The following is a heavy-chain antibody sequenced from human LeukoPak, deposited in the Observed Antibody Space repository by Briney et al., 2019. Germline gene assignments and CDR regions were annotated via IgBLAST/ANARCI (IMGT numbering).Heavy chain of an antibody. CDR2: ISSSGSTI. D-gene: IGHD6-13*01. CDR1: GFTFSNYY. Sequence: PGGSLRLSCAASGFTFSNYYMSWIRQAPGKGLEWGSYISSSGSTIYYADSVKGRFTISRDNAKNSLDLQMNSLRAEDTAVYYCARDSGYSINWFDPWGQGTLVTVSS. J-gene: IGHJ5*02. CDR3: ARDSGYSINWFDP. V-gene: IGHV3-11*01.